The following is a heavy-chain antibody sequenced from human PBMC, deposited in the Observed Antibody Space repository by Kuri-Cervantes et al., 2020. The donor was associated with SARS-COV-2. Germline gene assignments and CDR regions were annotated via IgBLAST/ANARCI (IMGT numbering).Heavy chain of an antibody. D-gene: IGHD3-3*01. CDR2: MNPNSGNT. CDR1: GYTFTSYD. V-gene: IGHV1-8*03. CDR3: ARSVSRTIFGVGNWFDP. Sequence: ASVKVSCKASGYTFTSYDINWVRQATGQGLEWMGWMNPNSGNTGYAQKFQGRVTITRNNSISTAYMELSSLRSEDTAVYYCARSVSRTIFGVGNWFDPWGQGTLVTVSS. J-gene: IGHJ5*02.